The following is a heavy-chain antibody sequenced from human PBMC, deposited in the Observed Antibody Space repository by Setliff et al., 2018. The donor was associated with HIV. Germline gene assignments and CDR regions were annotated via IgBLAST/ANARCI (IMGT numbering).Heavy chain of an antibody. CDR2: IYSSGTK. V-gene: IGHV4-31*03. CDR3: ARGFCSGGFCHPNFYHYMDV. Sequence: SETLSLTCTVSGGSISSGGYYWTWIRQHPVKGLEWIGYIYSSGTKYYNPSLKSRLAISLDTSKNQFSLNLKSVTAADAAVYYCARGFCSGGFCHPNFYHYMDVWGKGTTVTVSS. D-gene: IGHD2-15*01. CDR1: GGSISSGGYY. J-gene: IGHJ6*03.